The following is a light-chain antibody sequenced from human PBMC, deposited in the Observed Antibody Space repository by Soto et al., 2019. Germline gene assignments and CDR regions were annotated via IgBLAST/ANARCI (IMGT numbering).Light chain of an antibody. CDR2: DVS. CDR3: SSYTSSNTYVV. V-gene: IGLV2-14*01. Sequence: QSALTQPASVSGSPGQSITISCTGTSSDVGGHDYVSWYRQDPDKAPQLLISDVSRRPSGVSNRFSGSKSGNTASLTISRRHAEDEADYYCSSYTSSNTYVVFGGGTKVTVL. J-gene: IGLJ2*01. CDR1: SSDVGGHDY.